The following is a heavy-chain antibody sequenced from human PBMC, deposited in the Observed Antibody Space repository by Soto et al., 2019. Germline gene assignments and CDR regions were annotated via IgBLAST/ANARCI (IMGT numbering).Heavy chain of an antibody. V-gene: IGHV3-23*01. CDR1: AFSFNNYA. Sequence: GGSLRLSCAASAFSFNNYAMTWVRQAPGKGLEWDSVISGSGGSTSYGDSVKGRCTISRDNSKNTLYLQMDSLRAEDTAVYYCAKEEGVSGYDFYYYYGMDVWGQGTTVTVSS. CDR2: ISGSGGST. D-gene: IGHD5-12*01. J-gene: IGHJ6*02. CDR3: AKEEGVSGYDFYYYYGMDV.